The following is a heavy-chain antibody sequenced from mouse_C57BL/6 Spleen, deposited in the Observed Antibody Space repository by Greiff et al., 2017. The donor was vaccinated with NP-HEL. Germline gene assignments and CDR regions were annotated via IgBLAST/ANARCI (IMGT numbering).Heavy chain of an antibody. CDR2: IWSGGST. Sequence: VQRVESGPGLVQPSQSLSITCTVSGFSLTSYGVHWVRQSPGKGLEWLGVIWSGGSTDYNAAFISRLSISKDNSKSQVFFKMNSLQADDTAIYYCASDYYGSSYGAMDYWGQGTSVTVSS. CDR3: ASDYYGSSYGAMDY. CDR1: GFSLTSYG. D-gene: IGHD1-1*01. V-gene: IGHV2-2*01. J-gene: IGHJ4*01.